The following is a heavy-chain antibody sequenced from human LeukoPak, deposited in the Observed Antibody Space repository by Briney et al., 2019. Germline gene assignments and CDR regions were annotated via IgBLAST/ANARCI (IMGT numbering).Heavy chain of an antibody. V-gene: IGHV4-39*01. CDR1: GGSISSSSFY. D-gene: IGHD6-13*01. Sequence: SSETLSLTCTVSGGSISSSSFYWGWIRQPPGKGLEWIGTIYYRGSTYYNPSLKSRVTISVDTSKNQFSLKLSSVTAADTAVYYCARQAYSSNLGWFDPWGQGTLVTVSS. J-gene: IGHJ5*02. CDR2: IYYRGST. CDR3: ARQAYSSNLGWFDP.